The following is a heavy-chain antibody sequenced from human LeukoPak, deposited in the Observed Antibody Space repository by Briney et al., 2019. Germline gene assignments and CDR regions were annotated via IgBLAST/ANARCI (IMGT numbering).Heavy chain of an antibody. D-gene: IGHD5-24*01. CDR2: VSPSGSTI. V-gene: IGHV3-11*04. J-gene: IGHJ4*02. CDR3: ARAGGRWLQSYFDY. Sequence: GGSLRLSCAASGFSFSDYCMSWIRQAPGKGLEWISYVSPSGSTIYYADSVKGRFTISRDNAKNSLYLQMNSLRAEDTAVYYCARAGGRWLQSYFDYWGQGTLVTVSS. CDR1: GFSFSDYC.